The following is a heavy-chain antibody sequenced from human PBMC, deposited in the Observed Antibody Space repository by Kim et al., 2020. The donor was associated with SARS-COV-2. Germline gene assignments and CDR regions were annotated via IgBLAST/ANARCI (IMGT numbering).Heavy chain of an antibody. Sequence: GKGRFTISRDNSKNTLYLQMNSLRAEDTAVYYCAKGRYYDILTGYSFGGYWGQGTLVTVSS. V-gene: IGHV3-23*01. D-gene: IGHD3-9*01. CDR3: AKGRYYDILTGYSFGGY. J-gene: IGHJ4*02.